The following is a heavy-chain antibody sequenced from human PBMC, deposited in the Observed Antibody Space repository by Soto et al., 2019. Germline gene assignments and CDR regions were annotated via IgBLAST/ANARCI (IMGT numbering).Heavy chain of an antibody. CDR1: GFTFSSYS. V-gene: IGHV3-21*01. D-gene: IGHD6-19*01. Sequence: GGSLRLSCAASGFTFSSYSMNWVRQAPGKGLEWVSSISSSSSYIYYADSVKGRFTISRDNAKNSLYLQMNSLRAEDTAVYYCARDPLQSSGNWYFDLWGRGTLVTVSS. CDR3: ARDPLQSSGNWYFDL. J-gene: IGHJ2*01. CDR2: ISSSSSYI.